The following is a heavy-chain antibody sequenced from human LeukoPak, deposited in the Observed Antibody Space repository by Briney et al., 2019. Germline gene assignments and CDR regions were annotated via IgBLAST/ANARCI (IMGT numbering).Heavy chain of an antibody. Sequence: ASVKVSCKVSGYIFTELSMHWVRQAPGKGLEWMGGFNPEDGETFYAQKFQGRVTMTEDTSTDTAYMELSSLSYDDTAVYYCATDASGDYLNHWGQGTLVTVSS. CDR1: GYIFTELS. J-gene: IGHJ4*02. V-gene: IGHV1-24*01. CDR3: ATDASGDYLNH. CDR2: FNPEDGET. D-gene: IGHD4-17*01.